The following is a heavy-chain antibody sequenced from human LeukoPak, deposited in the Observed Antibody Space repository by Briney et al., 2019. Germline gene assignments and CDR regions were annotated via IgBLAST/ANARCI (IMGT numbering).Heavy chain of an antibody. J-gene: IGHJ5*02. CDR3: ARDKGSDGIDL. D-gene: IGHD1-26*01. CDR1: GFTFSNHE. CDR2: IRTGGSSI. V-gene: IGHV3-48*03. Sequence: GGSLRLFCAASGFTFSNHEMNWVRQAPGKGLEWVSYIRTGGSSIYYADSVRGRFTISRDDAKNSVFLQMTSLRAEDTAVYYCARDKGSDGIDLWGQGTLAIVSS.